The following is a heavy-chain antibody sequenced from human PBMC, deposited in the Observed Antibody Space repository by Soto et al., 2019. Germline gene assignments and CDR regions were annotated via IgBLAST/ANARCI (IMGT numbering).Heavy chain of an antibody. CDR3: ARDFRWFWPCDY. CDR1: GFTFSSYG. Sequence: PGGSLRLSCAASGFTFSSYGMHWVRQAPGKGLEWVAVIWYDGSNKYYADSVKGRFTISRNNSKNTLYLQMNSLRAEDTAVYYCARDFRWFWPCDYWGQGTLVTVSS. D-gene: IGHD3-10*01. V-gene: IGHV3-33*01. J-gene: IGHJ4*02. CDR2: IWYDGSNK.